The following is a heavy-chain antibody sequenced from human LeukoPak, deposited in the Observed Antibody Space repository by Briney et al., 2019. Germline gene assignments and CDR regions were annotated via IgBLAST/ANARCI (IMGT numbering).Heavy chain of an antibody. Sequence: GGSLRLSCAASGFTFSSYDMTWVRQAPGRGLEWVSGISPNGAIKYYTESVKGRFTISRDNSKGIVYLQLNNVRPEDSALHYCAKDDAWIQFGSWGRGTRVTVSS. J-gene: IGHJ4*02. V-gene: IGHV3-23*01. CDR3: AKDDAWIQFGS. CDR1: GFTFSSYD. CDR2: ISPNGAIK. D-gene: IGHD5-18*01.